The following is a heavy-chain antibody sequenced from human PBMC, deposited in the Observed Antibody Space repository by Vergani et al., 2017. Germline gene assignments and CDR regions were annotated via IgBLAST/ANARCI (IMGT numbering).Heavy chain of an antibody. CDR1: GDSVISTDYH. Sequence: QVQLQESGPGLVKPSETLSLTCTVSGDSVISTDYHWGWILQPPGKGLEWIGSMDYSGRTSYNPSLESRIAISLDTPKNQFSLRLTSVTAADTGVYYCASKRGACRAAYCHSYDFWGPGTLVGVSS. D-gene: IGHD2-15*01. V-gene: IGHV4-39*01. CDR2: MDYSGRT. J-gene: IGHJ4*02. CDR3: ASKRGACRAAYCHSYDF.